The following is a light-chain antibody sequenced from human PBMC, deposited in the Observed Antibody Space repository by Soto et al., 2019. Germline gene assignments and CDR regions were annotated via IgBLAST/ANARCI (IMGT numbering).Light chain of an antibody. Sequence: ETVMTQSPATLSVSPGERATLSCRASQNVFTNVAWYQQKPGQAPRLLIYRASTRATGVPARFSGSGSGTEFTLTISSLQSEDFALYFCQQFSDWPPYTFGQGTKLEIK. V-gene: IGKV3-15*01. CDR3: QQFSDWPPYT. J-gene: IGKJ2*01. CDR2: RAS. CDR1: QNVFTN.